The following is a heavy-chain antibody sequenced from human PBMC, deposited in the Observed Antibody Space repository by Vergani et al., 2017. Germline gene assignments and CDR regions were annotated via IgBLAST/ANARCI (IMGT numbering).Heavy chain of an antibody. J-gene: IGHJ5*02. V-gene: IGHV3-30-3*01. CDR2: ISYDGSNK. CDR1: GFTFSIYA. D-gene: IGHD3-10*01. CDR3: AKARLWFGELLHDP. Sequence: QVQLVESGGGVVQPGRSLRLSCAASGFTFSIYAMHWVRQAPGKGLEWVAVISYDGSNKYYADSVKGRFTISRDNSKNTLYLQMNSLRAEDTAVYYCAKARLWFGELLHDPWGQGTLVTVSS.